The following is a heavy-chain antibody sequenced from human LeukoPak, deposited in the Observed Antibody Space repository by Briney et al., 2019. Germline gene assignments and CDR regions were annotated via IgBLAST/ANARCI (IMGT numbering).Heavy chain of an antibody. D-gene: IGHD5-12*01. J-gene: IGHJ4*02. V-gene: IGHV4-39*01. CDR2: IYYSGST. Sequence: SETLSLTYTLSGGSISSSSYYWGWIRQPPGKGLEWIGSIYYSGSTYYNPSLKSRVTISVDTSKNQFSLKLSSVTAADTAVYYCARHVTEYSGYDLSCFDYWGQGTLVTVSS. CDR1: GGSISSSSYY. CDR3: ARHVTEYSGYDLSCFDY.